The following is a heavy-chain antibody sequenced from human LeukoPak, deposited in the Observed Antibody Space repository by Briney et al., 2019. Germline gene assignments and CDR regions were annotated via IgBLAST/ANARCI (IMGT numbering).Heavy chain of an antibody. J-gene: IGHJ4*02. CDR3: ARGTTVAGKFDY. CDR1: GFTFSSYS. D-gene: IGHD6-19*01. CDR2: ISSSSSYI. Sequence: PGGSLRLSCAASGFTFSSYSMNWVRQAPGKGLEWVSSISSSSSYIYYADSVKGRFTISRDNSKNTLYLEMNSLRAEDTAVYYCARGTTVAGKFDYWGQGTLVTVSS. V-gene: IGHV3-21*01.